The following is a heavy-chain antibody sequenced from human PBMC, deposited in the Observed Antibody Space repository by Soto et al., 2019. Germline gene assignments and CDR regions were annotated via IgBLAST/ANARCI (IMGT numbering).Heavy chain of an antibody. Sequence: GGSLRLSCAASGFTFSSYEMNWVRQAPGKGLEWASYISSSGSTIYYADSVKGRFTISRDNAKNSLYLQMNSLRAEDTAVYYCARSPADTAMSGMDVWGQGTTVTVYS. CDR3: ARSPADTAMSGMDV. CDR2: ISSSGSTI. J-gene: IGHJ6*02. V-gene: IGHV3-48*03. D-gene: IGHD5-18*01. CDR1: GFTFSSYE.